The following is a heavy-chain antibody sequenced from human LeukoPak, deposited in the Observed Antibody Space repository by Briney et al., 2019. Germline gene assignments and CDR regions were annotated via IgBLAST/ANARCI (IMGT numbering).Heavy chain of an antibody. Sequence: GGSLRLSCAASGLTFSTYAMSWVRQAPGRGLEWVSTISTSGASTYYADSVKGRFTISRDNSKNTLYLQINSLRADDTAVYYCATHVSGSYSGQDYWGQGPLVTVSS. CDR2: ISTSGAST. CDR3: ATHVSGSYSGQDY. D-gene: IGHD3-10*01. CDR1: GLTFSTYA. J-gene: IGHJ4*02. V-gene: IGHV3-23*01.